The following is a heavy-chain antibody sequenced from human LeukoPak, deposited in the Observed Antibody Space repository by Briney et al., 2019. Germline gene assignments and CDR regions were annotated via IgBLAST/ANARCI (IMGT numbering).Heavy chain of an antibody. CDR2: INPNSGDT. J-gene: IGHJ6*02. CDR3: GRDSYGDHYYYYGMDV. CDR1: GYTFTGYY. V-gene: IGHV1-2*02. D-gene: IGHD4-17*01. Sequence: ASVKVSCKASGYTFTGYYMHWVRQAPGQGLEWMGWINPNSGDTNYAQKFQGRVSMTRDTSISTAYMELSSLRSDDTAVYYCGRDSYGDHYYYYGMDVWGQGTTVTVSS.